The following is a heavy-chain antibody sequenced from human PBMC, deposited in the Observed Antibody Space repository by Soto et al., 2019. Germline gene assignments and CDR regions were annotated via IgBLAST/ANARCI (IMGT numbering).Heavy chain of an antibody. D-gene: IGHD6-19*01. V-gene: IGHV3-49*03. CDR2: IRSKAYGGTT. Sequence: GSLRLSCTASGFTFGDYAMSWFRQAPGKGLEWVGFIRSKAYGGTTEYAASVKGRFTISRDDSKSIAYLQMNRLKTEDTAVYYCTRDRDGSGIDSWGQGTLDTVSS. CDR1: GFTFGDYA. CDR3: TRDRDGSGIDS. J-gene: IGHJ4*02.